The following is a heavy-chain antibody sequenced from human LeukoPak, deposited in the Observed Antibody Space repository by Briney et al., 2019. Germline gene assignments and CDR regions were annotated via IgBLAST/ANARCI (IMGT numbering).Heavy chain of an antibody. CDR2: IKQDGSEK. J-gene: IGHJ4*02. CDR1: GFTFDDYA. Sequence: GGSLRLSCAASGFTFDDYAMHWVRQAPGKGLEWVANIKQDGSEKYYVDSVKGRFTISRDNAKNSLYLQMNSLRAEDTAVYYCARDWSYGYFDYWGQGTLVTVSS. D-gene: IGHD5-18*01. CDR3: ARDWSYGYFDY. V-gene: IGHV3-7*01.